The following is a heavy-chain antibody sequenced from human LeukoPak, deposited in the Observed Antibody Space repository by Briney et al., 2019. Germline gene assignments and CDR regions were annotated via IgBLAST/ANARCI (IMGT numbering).Heavy chain of an antibody. J-gene: IGHJ6*03. D-gene: IGHD4-11*01. CDR3: ARSTGILRRLYYYYYMDV. CDR2: ISGSGGST. V-gene: IGHV3-23*01. CDR1: GFTFSSYA. Sequence: PGGSLILSCAASGFTFSSYAMSWVRQAPGKGLEWVSAISGSGGSTYYADSVKGRFTISRDNSKNTLYLQMNSLRAEDTAVYYCARSTGILRRLYYYYYMDVWGKGTTVTVSS.